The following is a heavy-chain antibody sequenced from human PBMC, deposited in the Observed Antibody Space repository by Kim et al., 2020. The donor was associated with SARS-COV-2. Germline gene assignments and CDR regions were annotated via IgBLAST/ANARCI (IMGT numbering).Heavy chain of an antibody. CDR2: ISAYNGNT. J-gene: IGHJ3*02. CDR3: ARGIGGSGSYYFAPLGAFDI. CDR1: GYTFTSYG. V-gene: IGHV1-18*04. Sequence: ASVKVSCKASGYTFTSYGISWVRQAPGQGLEWMGWISAYNGNTNYAQKLQGRVTMTTDTSTSTAYMELRSLRSDDTAVYYCARGIGGSGSYYFAPLGAFDIWGQGTMVTVSS. D-gene: IGHD3-10*01.